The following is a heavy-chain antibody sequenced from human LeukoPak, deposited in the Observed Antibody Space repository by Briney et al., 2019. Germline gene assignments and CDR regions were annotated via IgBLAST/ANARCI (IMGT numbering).Heavy chain of an antibody. CDR1: GFTFSNYW. V-gene: IGHV3-66*01. CDR3: AREVYSSTWFDS. J-gene: IGHJ5*01. D-gene: IGHD6-13*01. CDR2: IYSGGDT. Sequence: GGSLRLSCAASGFTFSNYWMSWVRQAPGKGLEWVSVIYSGGDTYYADSVKERFTISRDNSINTLYLQMNSLRADDTAVYYCAREVYSSTWFDSWGQGTLVTVSS.